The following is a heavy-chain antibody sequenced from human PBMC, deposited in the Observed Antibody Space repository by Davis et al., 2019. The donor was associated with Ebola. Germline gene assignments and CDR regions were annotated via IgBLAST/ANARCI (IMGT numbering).Heavy chain of an antibody. J-gene: IGHJ2*01. CDR3: ARDVAYSSTWYPPPGYFDL. Sequence: GGSLRLSCAASGFTFSSYAMHWVRQAPGKGLEWVAVTSFDGSNKPYADSVKGRFTISRDNAKSSLYLQMNTLRAEDTAVYYCARDVAYSSTWYPPPGYFDLWGRGTLVTVSS. CDR2: TSFDGSNK. D-gene: IGHD6-13*01. CDR1: GFTFSSYA. V-gene: IGHV3-30-3*01.